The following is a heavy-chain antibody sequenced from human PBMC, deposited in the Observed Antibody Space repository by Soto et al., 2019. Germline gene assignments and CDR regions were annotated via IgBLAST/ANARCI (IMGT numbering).Heavy chain of an antibody. CDR3: ARRTGSGSFLIDY. J-gene: IGHJ4*02. V-gene: IGHV3-33*01. CDR2: IWSDGSYE. Sequence: QVQLVESGGGVVQPGRSLRLSCAASGFIFSNYAMHWVRQAPGQGLEWVALIWSDGSYENYAESVKGRFTISRDNSKNTLYVQMNSLRLEDTAVYFCARRTGSGSFLIDYWGQGTLVTVSS. CDR1: GFIFSNYA. D-gene: IGHD3-10*01.